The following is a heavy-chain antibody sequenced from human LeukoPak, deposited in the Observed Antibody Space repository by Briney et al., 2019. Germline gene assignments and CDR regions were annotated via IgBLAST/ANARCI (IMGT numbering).Heavy chain of an antibody. J-gene: IGHJ5*02. CDR2: IYHSGST. Sequence: PSETLSLTCAVSGGSISSGGYSWSWIRQPPGKGLEWIGEIYHSGSTNYNPSLKSRVTISVDKSKNQFSLKLSSVTAADTAVYYCAGAAAGTNWFDPWGQGTLVTVSS. D-gene: IGHD6-13*01. CDR3: AGAAAGTNWFDP. V-gene: IGHV4-30-2*01. CDR1: GGSISSGGYS.